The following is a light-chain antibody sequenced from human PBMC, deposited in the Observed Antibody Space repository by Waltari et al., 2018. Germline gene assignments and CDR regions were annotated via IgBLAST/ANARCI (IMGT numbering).Light chain of an antibody. CDR3: GTWDSSLSGAV. J-gene: IGLJ7*01. Sequence: QSVLTQPPSVSAAPGQRVTISCSGGSSNIGNNYVSWYRQFPGTAPKLLIYENTERPSGIPGRFSGSKSGTSATLESTGRQAGDEADYYCGTWDSSLSGAVFGGGTHLTVL. V-gene: IGLV1-51*02. CDR1: SSNIGNNY. CDR2: ENT.